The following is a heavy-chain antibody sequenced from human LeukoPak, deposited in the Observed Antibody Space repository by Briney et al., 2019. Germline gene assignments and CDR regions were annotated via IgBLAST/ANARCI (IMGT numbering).Heavy chain of an antibody. CDR3: ARLVGDSYSDY. J-gene: IGHJ4*02. V-gene: IGHV5-51*01. CDR1: GSSFTNYW. D-gene: IGHD2-21*02. Sequence: GEALKISCKGSGSSFTNYWIAWVRQMPGKGLEWRGIIYPGDSDTRYSASFQGEVTISADKSINTAYLQWSSLKASDTAMYYCARLVGDSYSDYWGQGTLVTVSS. CDR2: IYPGDSDT.